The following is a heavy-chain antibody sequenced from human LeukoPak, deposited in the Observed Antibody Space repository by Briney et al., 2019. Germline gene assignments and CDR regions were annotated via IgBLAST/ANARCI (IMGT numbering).Heavy chain of an antibody. Sequence: SETLSLTCAVYGGSFSGYYWSWIRQPPGKGLEWIGEINHSGSTNYNPSLKSRVTISVDTSKNQFSLKLSSVTAADTAVYYCARAPSCSSTSCYTGLQIPVFDCWGQGTLVTVSS. CDR2: INHSGST. D-gene: IGHD2-2*02. CDR3: ARAPSCSSTSCYTGLQIPVFDC. J-gene: IGHJ4*02. CDR1: GGSFSGYY. V-gene: IGHV4-34*01.